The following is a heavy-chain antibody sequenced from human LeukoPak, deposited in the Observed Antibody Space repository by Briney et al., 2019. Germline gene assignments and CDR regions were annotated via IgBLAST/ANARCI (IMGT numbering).Heavy chain of an antibody. CDR3: ARGGITIFAFDI. CDR1: GGSISSGDYY. CDR2: IYYSGST. V-gene: IGHV4-30-4*01. Sequence: PSETLSLTCTVSGGSISSGDYYWSWIRQPPGKGLEWIGCIYYSGSTYYNPSLKSRVTISVDTSKNQFSLKLSSVTAADTAVYYCARGGITIFAFDIWGQGTMVTVSS. D-gene: IGHD3-9*01. J-gene: IGHJ3*02.